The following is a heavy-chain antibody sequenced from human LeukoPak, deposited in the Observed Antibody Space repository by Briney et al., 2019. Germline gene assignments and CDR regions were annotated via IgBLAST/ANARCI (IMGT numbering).Heavy chain of an antibody. J-gene: IGHJ4*02. CDR1: GFTFSSYW. Sequence: GGSLRLSCAASGFTFSSYWMSWVRQAPGKGLEWVANIKQDGSEKYYVDSVKGRFTISRDNAKNSLYLQMNSLRAEDTAVYYCARLRRDYYDSSGYDTFDYWDQGTLVTVSS. CDR3: ARLRRDYYDSSGYDTFDY. D-gene: IGHD3-22*01. V-gene: IGHV3-7*01. CDR2: IKQDGSEK.